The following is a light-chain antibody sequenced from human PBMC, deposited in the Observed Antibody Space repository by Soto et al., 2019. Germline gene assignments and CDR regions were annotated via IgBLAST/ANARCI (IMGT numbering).Light chain of an antibody. CDR3: QQYNSQWT. CDR2: KAS. Sequence: IPMTQSPSTLSASVGDRVTITCRASQSISSWLAWYQQKPGRAPKLLIYKASSLESGVPSRFSGSGSGTEFPLTISSLQPDDSATYYCQQYNSQWTFGQGTKVDIK. CDR1: QSISSW. V-gene: IGKV1-5*03. J-gene: IGKJ1*01.